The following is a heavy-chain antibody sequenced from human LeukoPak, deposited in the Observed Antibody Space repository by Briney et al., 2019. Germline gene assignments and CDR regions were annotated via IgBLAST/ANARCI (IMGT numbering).Heavy chain of an antibody. Sequence: GRSLRLSCAASGFTFSSKAMSWGPQTPGRGLEGVSAVSASGSSTYYAASVKGRFTISRDKSKNTLYLQMNSLRVEDTAIYYCAKLLAAAGTDYWGQGTLVTVSS. D-gene: IGHD6-13*01. V-gene: IGHV3-23*01. CDR3: AKLLAAAGTDY. J-gene: IGHJ4*02. CDR1: GFTFSSKA. CDR2: VSASGSST.